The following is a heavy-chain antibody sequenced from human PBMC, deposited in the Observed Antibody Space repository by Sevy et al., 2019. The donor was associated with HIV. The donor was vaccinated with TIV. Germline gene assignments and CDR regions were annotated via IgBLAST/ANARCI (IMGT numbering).Heavy chain of an antibody. CDR2: IKRVGSEK. CDR1: GFMFSNYW. Sequence: GGSLRLSCVASGFMFSNYWMSRVRQAPGKGLEWVANIKRVGSEKYYVASVKGRFTISRDNAKNPLYLQMNSLRVEDTAVYYCARDCSSTSCLWGMDVWGPGTTVTISS. J-gene: IGHJ6*02. CDR3: ARDCSSTSCLWGMDV. D-gene: IGHD2-2*01. V-gene: IGHV3-7*03.